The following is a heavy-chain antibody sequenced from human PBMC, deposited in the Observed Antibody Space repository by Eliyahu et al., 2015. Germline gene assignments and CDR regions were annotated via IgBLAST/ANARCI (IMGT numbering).Heavy chain of an antibody. CDR3: ARGIGIVPAAMSYYYYGMDV. CDR2: INHSGST. J-gene: IGHJ6*02. CDR1: GGSFSGYY. V-gene: IGHV4-34*01. D-gene: IGHD2-2*01. Sequence: QVQLQQWGAGLLKPSETLSLTYAVYGGSFSGYYWSWIRQPPGKGLEWIGEINHSGSTNYNPSLKSRVTISVDTSKNQFSLKLSSVTAADTAVYYCARGIGIVPAAMSYYYYGMDVWGQGTTVTVSS.